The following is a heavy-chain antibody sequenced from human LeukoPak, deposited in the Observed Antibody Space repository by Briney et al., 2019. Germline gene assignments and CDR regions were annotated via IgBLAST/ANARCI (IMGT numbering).Heavy chain of an antibody. J-gene: IGHJ4*02. CDR2: ISSSSSYI. Sequence: GGSLRLSCAASGFTFSSYSMNWVRQAPGKGLEWVSSISSSSSYIYYADSVKGRLTISRDNAKNSLYLQMNSLRAEDTAVYYCARDGDSSGYYVVSYWGQGTLVTVSS. CDR3: ARDGDSSGYYVVSY. D-gene: IGHD3-22*01. CDR1: GFTFSSYS. V-gene: IGHV3-21*01.